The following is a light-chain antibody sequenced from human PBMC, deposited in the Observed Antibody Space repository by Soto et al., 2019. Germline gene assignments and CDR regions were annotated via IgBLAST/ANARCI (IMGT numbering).Light chain of an antibody. CDR2: GAS. V-gene: IGKV3-15*01. CDR1: RGVSSK. CDR3: QQYSDWPPA. J-gene: IGKJ4*01. Sequence: EIVMTQSPATLSVSPGERATLSCRASRGVSSKLAWYQQKPGQAPRLVIYGASTRATDIPARFRGSGSGTDFTLIITSLLSEDFAVYYCQQYSDWPPAFDGGTKVEIK.